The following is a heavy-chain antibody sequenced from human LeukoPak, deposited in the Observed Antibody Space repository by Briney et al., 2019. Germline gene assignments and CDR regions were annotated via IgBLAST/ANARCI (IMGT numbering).Heavy chain of an antibody. CDR3: AKGAAALGYNWFDP. Sequence: PGGSLRLSCAASGFTFSSYAMSWVRQAPGKGLEWVSAISGSGGSTYYADSVKGRFIISRENSKNTLYLQMNSLRAEDTAIYYCAKGAAALGYNWFDPWGQGTLVTVSS. CDR2: ISGSGGST. J-gene: IGHJ5*02. V-gene: IGHV3-23*01. CDR1: GFTFSSYA. D-gene: IGHD3-16*01.